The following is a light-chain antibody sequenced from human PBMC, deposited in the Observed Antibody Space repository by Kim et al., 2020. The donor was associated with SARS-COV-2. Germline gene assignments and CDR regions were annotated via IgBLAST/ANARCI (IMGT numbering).Light chain of an antibody. J-gene: IGKJ5*01. CDR1: HDISSY. Sequence: SAHVRDISPITCRASHDISSYLAWYQQKPGKAPNLLISAASTLHSGVPSRFSGSGSGTDFTLTITGLQPEDFATYYCQELNSFPPFGQGTRLEIK. CDR3: QELNSFPP. V-gene: IGKV1-9*01. CDR2: AAS.